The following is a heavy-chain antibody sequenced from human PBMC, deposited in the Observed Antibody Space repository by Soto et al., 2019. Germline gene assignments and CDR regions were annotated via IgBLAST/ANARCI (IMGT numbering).Heavy chain of an antibody. Sequence: QVQLVESGGGVVQPGRSLRLSCAASGFTFSTYAMHWVRQAPGKGLEWVAIISSDGDNKYYADSVKGRFTISRDNSRNTLSVQMSSMTVEDADVYYCSRDVAGSYFDYWGQGTLVTVSS. CDR2: ISSDGDNK. CDR1: GFTFSTYA. CDR3: SRDVAGSYFDY. J-gene: IGHJ4*02. D-gene: IGHD3-10*01. V-gene: IGHV3-30-3*01.